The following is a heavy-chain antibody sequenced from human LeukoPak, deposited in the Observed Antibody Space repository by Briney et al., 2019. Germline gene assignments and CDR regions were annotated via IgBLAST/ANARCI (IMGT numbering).Heavy chain of an antibody. CDR2: ISYDGSNK. CDR1: GFTFSSYA. D-gene: IGHD3-9*01. Sequence: PGGSLRLSCAASGFTFSSYAMHWVRQAPGKGLEWVAVISYDGSNKYYADSVKGRFTISRDNSKNTLYLQMNSLRAEDTAVYYCAKGGALRYFALVHTTEFDPWGQGTLVTVSS. V-gene: IGHV3-30-3*01. J-gene: IGHJ5*02. CDR3: AKGGALRYFALVHTTEFDP.